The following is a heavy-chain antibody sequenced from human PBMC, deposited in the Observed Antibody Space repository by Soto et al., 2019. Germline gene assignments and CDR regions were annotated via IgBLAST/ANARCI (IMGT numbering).Heavy chain of an antibody. CDR2: ISIYNGNT. CDR1: GYTFTSYA. J-gene: IGHJ6*02. CDR3: ARIGDFIITTCFFPPRFHIRGYYSYYGMDV. Sequence: ASVKVSCKASGYTFTSYAISWVRQAPGQGLEWMGWISIYNGNTNYAQKLQGRVTMTTDTPTSTAFMELRSLRSDDTAVYYCARIGDFIITTCFFPPRFHIRGYYSYYGMDVWGQGTRVTVS. D-gene: IGHD3-16*01. V-gene: IGHV1-18*01.